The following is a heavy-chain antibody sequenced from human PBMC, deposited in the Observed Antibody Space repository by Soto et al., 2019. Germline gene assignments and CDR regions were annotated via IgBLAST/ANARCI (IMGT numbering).Heavy chain of an antibody. J-gene: IGHJ4*02. V-gene: IGHV3-48*01. Sequence: EEQLVDSGGGFVQPGGSLRLSCAASGFVFSNYDMNWVRQAPGKGLEWVAYIRRGGHTAFYADSVKGRFTISRDDAKNSLFLQMNSLRSEDTAVYYCAREPKVTLRGKGYWGQGTLVTVSS. CDR3: AREPKVTLRGKGY. D-gene: IGHD4-17*01. CDR1: GFVFSNYD. CDR2: IRRGGHTA.